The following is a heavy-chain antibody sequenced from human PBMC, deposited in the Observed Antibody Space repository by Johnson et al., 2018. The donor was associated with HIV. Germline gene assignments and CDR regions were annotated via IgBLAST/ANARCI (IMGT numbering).Heavy chain of an antibody. CDR3: ARAINDAFDI. J-gene: IGHJ3*02. CDR1: GFTFSDYY. Sequence: VQLVESGGGVVQPGGSLRLSCAASGFTFSDYYMSWIRQAPGKGLEWVSYISSSGTSSYYADSVKGRLTISRDNAKTSLYLQMNSLRAEDTAVYFCARAINDAFDIWGQGTMVTVSP. V-gene: IGHV3-11*04. CDR2: ISSSGTSS.